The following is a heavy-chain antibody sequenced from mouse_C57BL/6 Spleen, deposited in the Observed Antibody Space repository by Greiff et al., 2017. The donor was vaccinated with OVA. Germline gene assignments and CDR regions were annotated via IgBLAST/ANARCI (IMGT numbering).Heavy chain of an antibody. Sequence: EVQGVESGPELVKPGASVKISCKASGYSFTGYYMNWVKQSPEKSLEWIGEINPSTGGTTYNQKFKAKATLTVDKSSSTAYMQLKSLTSEDSAVYYCARRYGSSLYYYAMDYWGQGTSVTVSS. V-gene: IGHV1-42*01. D-gene: IGHD1-1*01. CDR3: ARRYGSSLYYYAMDY. CDR1: GYSFTGYY. J-gene: IGHJ4*01. CDR2: INPSTGGT.